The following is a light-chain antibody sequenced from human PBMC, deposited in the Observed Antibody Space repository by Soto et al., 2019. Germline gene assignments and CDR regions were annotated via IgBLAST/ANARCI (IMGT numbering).Light chain of an antibody. CDR1: SSNIGAGYD. CDR3: QSYDSSLSGSAV. V-gene: IGLV1-40*01. Sequence: QSVLTQPPSVSGAPGQRVTISCTGSSSNIGAGYDVHWYQQLPGTAPKLLIYGNSNRPSGAPDRFSGSKSGTSASLAITGLQAEDEADYYCQSYDSSLSGSAVVGTGTKVTVL. J-gene: IGLJ1*01. CDR2: GNS.